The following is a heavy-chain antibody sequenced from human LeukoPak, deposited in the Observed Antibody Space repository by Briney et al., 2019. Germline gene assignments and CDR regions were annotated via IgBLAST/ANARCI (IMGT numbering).Heavy chain of an antibody. CDR1: GGSISSYY. V-gene: IGHV4-4*08. J-gene: IGHJ4*02. Sequence: SETLSLTCTVSGGSISSYYWSWIRQPLGKGLELIGYIENSGRIKYKPSLQSRVTISLDAPKNQFSLRLSSVSPSDTAVYYCAGGDTGFRPYWGREPRVPV. D-gene: IGHD1-14*01. CDR2: IENSGRI. CDR3: AGGDTGFRPY.